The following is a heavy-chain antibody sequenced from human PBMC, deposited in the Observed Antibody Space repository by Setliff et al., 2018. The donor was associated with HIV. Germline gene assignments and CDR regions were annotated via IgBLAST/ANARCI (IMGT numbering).Heavy chain of an antibody. D-gene: IGHD1-26*01. CDR3: ARPQWELGVDYYGMDV. CDR1: GGTFTSYV. V-gene: IGHV1-69*10. J-gene: IGHJ6*02. CDR2: IIPILGIA. Sequence: GASVKVSCKASGGTFTSYVISWVRRAPGQGLEWMGGIIPILGIASYSQKFQGRVTITADKSTSTAYMELSSLRSEDTAVYYCARPQWELGVDYYGMDVWGQGTTVTVSS.